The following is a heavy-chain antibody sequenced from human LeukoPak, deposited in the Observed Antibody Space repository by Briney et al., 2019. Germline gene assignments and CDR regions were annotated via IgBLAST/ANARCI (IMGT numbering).Heavy chain of an antibody. J-gene: IGHJ4*02. CDR2: INHGGST. CDR3: ARQGRGYRGVVDY. CDR1: GGSFSGYY. D-gene: IGHD5-18*01. V-gene: IGHV4-34*01. Sequence: PSETLSLTCAVYGGSFSGYYWSWIRQPPGKGLEWIGEINHGGSTNYNPSLKSRVTISVDTSKNQFSLKLSSVTAADTAVYYCARQGRGYRGVVDYWGQGTLVTVSS.